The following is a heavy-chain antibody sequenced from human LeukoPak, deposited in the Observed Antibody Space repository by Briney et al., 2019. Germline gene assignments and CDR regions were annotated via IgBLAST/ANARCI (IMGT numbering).Heavy chain of an antibody. CDR2: IYPGDSDT. Sequence: HGESLKISCKGSGYRFTNFWIGWVRQMPGKGLEWMGIIYPGDSDTRYSPSFQGQVTISADKSISTACLQWSSLKASDTAMYYCARPPTTSTTPFDYWGQGTLVTVSS. CDR3: ARPPTTSTTPFDY. D-gene: IGHD1-7*01. CDR1: GYRFTNFW. J-gene: IGHJ4*02. V-gene: IGHV5-51*01.